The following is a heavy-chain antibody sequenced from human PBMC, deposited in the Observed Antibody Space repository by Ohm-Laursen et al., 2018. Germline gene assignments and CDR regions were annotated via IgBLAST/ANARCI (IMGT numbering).Heavy chain of an antibody. D-gene: IGHD1-1*01. V-gene: IGHV3-15*01. CDR1: GFTFSNAW. CDR2: IKRKADGETT. Sequence: SLRLSCAASGFTFSNAWMSWVRQAPGKGLEWVGRIKRKADGETTDYAAPVKDRLTISRDDSKTTLYLQMNSLKTEDTAVYYCATDLGTGYWGQGTLVTVSS. CDR3: ATDLGTGY. J-gene: IGHJ4*02.